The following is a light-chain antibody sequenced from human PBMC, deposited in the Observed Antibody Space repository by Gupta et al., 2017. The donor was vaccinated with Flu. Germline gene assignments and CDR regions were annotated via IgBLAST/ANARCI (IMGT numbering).Light chain of an antibody. CDR1: TNDIGAYNF. CDR3: SSYTSGATWV. Sequence: QSALTQPASVSGSPGQSIPISCTGTTNDIGAYNFVSWYQQHPGAAPKLMICDVTDRPSGVSHRFSGSKSGNTASLTISGLQAEDEGTYYCSSYTSGATWVFGGGTKLTVL. V-gene: IGLV2-14*03. J-gene: IGLJ3*02. CDR2: DVT.